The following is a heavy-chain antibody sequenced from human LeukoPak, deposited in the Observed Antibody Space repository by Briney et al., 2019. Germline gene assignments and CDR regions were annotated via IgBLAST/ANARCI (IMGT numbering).Heavy chain of an antibody. CDR1: GFTFGDYA. D-gene: IGHD5-24*01. J-gene: IGHJ4*02. CDR2: IRSKAYGGTT. CDR3: ARAVRDGYNWGLLDY. V-gene: IGHV3-49*03. Sequence: GGSLRLSCTASGFTFGDYAMSWFRQAPGKGLEWVGFIRSKAYGGTTEYAASVKGRFTISRDDSKSIAYLQMNSLRAEDTAVYYCARAVRDGYNWGLLDYWGQGTLVTVSS.